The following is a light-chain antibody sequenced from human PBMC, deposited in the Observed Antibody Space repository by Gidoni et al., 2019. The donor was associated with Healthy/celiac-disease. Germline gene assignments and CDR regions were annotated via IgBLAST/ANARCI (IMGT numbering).Light chain of an antibody. CDR1: SSDVGNYYL. CDR2: EGS. J-gene: IGLJ1*01. CDR3: CSYGGSSSRTFRYV. Sequence: QSALTHPASVSGSPGQSIHIPCTGTSSDVGNYYLVSWYKQHPGKAPKLMMYEGSKRPSGVSNRFSGSKSGNTASLTISGLQAEDEADYYCCSYGGSSSRTFRYVFGTGTKVTVL. V-gene: IGLV2-23*01.